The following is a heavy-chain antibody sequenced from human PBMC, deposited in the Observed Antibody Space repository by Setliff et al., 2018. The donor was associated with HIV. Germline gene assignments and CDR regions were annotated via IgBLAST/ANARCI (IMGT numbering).Heavy chain of an antibody. CDR1: GGSISSGDYY. J-gene: IGHJ6*03. V-gene: IGHV4-30-4*08. CDR2: IYYSGST. Sequence: SETLSLTCTVSGGSISSGDYYWSWIRQPPGKGLEWIGYIYYSGSTYYNPSLKSRVTISVDTSKNQFSLKLSSVTAADTAVYYCARAEQLALGDYYYMDVWGKGTTVTVSS. D-gene: IGHD6-6*01. CDR3: ARAEQLALGDYYYMDV.